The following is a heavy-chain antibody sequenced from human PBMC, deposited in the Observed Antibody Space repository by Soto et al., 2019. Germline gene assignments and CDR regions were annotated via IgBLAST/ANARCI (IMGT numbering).Heavy chain of an antibody. V-gene: IGHV4-30-2*01. D-gene: IGHD3-16*01. Sequence: QLQLQESGSGLVKPSQTLSLTCAVSGGSISSGGYSWSWIRQPPGKGLEWIGYIYHSGSTYYNPSPXGXVXLXXDRSKNQFSLKLSSVAAADTAVYYCARGGGYTFDYWGQGTLVTVSS. CDR2: IYHSGST. CDR3: ARGGGYTFDY. J-gene: IGHJ4*02. CDR1: GGSISSGGYS.